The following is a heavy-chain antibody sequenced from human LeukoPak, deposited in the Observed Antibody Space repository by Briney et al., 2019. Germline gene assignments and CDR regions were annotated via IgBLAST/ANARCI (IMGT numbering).Heavy chain of an antibody. CDR2: ISASDTST. J-gene: IGHJ6*03. CDR1: GFTFSDYA. D-gene: IGHD4-11*01. Sequence: GGSLRLSCVASGFTFSDYAMSWVRQAPGKGLEWVSVISASDTSTFYAVSVKGRFTISRDNSKNTLYLQMNSLRAEDTAVYYCAKDSAVTPYFYYYMNVWGKGTTVTVSS. V-gene: IGHV3-23*01. CDR3: AKDSAVTPYFYYYMNV.